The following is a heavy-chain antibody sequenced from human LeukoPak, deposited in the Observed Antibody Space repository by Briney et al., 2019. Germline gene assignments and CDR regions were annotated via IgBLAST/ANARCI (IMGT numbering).Heavy chain of an antibody. J-gene: IGHJ3*02. Sequence: GGSLRLSCAASGFTFSNAWMSWVRQAPGKGLEWVGRIKSKTDGGTTDYAAPVKGRFTISRDDSKNTLYLQMNSLRAEDTAVYYCAKIRWFGELVSGAAFDIWGQGTMVTVSS. CDR2: IKSKTDGGTT. CDR3: AKIRWFGELVSGAAFDI. D-gene: IGHD3-10*01. CDR1: GFTFSNAW. V-gene: IGHV3-15*01.